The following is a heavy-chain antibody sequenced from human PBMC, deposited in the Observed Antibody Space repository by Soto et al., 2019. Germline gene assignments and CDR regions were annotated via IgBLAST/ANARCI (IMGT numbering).Heavy chain of an antibody. V-gene: IGHV4-4*07. CDR3: ERHPVSWLLSGRFDY. J-gene: IGHJ4*02. Sequence: KASETLSLTCTVSGGSISSYYWSWIRQPAGKGLEWIGRIYTSGSTNYNPSLKSRVTMSVDTSKNQFSLKLSSVTAADTAVYYCERHPVSWLLSGRFDYWGQGTLVTVYS. CDR1: GGSISSYY. CDR2: IYTSGST. D-gene: IGHD2-21*02.